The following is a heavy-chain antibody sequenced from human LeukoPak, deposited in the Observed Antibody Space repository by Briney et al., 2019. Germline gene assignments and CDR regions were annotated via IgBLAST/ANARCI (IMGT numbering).Heavy chain of an antibody. V-gene: IGHV3-23*01. Sequence: HPGGSLRLSCAASGFTFSSYAMSWVRQAPGKGLEWVSAISGSGGSTYYADSVKGGFTISRDNSKNTLYLQMNSLRAEDTAVYYCAKTEGSGIAVAGYYFDYWGQGTLVTVSS. CDR1: GFTFSSYA. CDR2: ISGSGGST. D-gene: IGHD6-19*01. CDR3: AKTEGSGIAVAGYYFDY. J-gene: IGHJ4*02.